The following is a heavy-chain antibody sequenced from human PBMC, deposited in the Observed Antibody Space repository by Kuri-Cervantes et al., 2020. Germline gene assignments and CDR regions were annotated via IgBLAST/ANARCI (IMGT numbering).Heavy chain of an antibody. J-gene: IGHJ5*02. D-gene: IGHD1-1*01. V-gene: IGHV3-30-3*01. Sequence: GESLKISCAASGFTFSSYAMHWVRRAPGKGLEWVAVISYDGSNKYYADSVKGRFTISRDNAKNTLYLQMNSLRAEDTAVYYCARGTGFDWFDPWGQGTLVTVSS. CDR2: ISYDGSNK. CDR1: GFTFSSYA. CDR3: ARGTGFDWFDP.